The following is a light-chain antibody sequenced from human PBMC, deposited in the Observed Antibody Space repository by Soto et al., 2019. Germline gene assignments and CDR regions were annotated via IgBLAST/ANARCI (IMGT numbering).Light chain of an antibody. CDR3: QESHKTLMST. CDR1: QNIRNT. Sequence: DIQMTQSPSSLSASVGDRVTITCRASQNIRNTLNWYQHKPGKAPKLLIYAASPLESGVPSRFSGSGSGTEFTLTISRLQPEDFATSYCQESHKTLMSTFGPGTKVD. J-gene: IGKJ3*01. V-gene: IGKV1-39*01. CDR2: AAS.